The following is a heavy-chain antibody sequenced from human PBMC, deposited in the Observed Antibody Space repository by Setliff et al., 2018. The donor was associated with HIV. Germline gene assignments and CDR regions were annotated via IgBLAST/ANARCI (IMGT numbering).Heavy chain of an antibody. CDR2: ISSSSSYI. CDR1: GFTFGDYS. CDR3: AKDRAGSGGSYALDF. D-gene: IGHD1-26*01. J-gene: IGHJ4*01. V-gene: IGHV3-21*04. Sequence: GGSLRLSCAASGFTFGDYSMNWVRQAPGKGLEWVSSISSSSSYIYYADSVKGRFTISRDNSKNTLYLQMNSLRAEDTAIYYCAKDRAGSGGSYALDFWGHGTLVTVSS.